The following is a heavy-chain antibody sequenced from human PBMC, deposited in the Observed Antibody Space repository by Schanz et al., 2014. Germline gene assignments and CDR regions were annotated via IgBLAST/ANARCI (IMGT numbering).Heavy chain of an antibody. CDR1: GGTFSSYT. CDR3: ARGTMPGTFDI. J-gene: IGHJ3*02. Sequence: QLQLVQSGAEVKKPGSSVKVSCKLSGGTFSSYTISWMRQAPGQGLEWMGKIIPVLNIATYAQRFQGRVTFTADKSTSTAYMELSSLRYEDTALYYCARGTMPGTFDIWGQGTIVTGSS. V-gene: IGHV1-69*02. CDR2: IIPVLNIA. D-gene: IGHD2-2*01.